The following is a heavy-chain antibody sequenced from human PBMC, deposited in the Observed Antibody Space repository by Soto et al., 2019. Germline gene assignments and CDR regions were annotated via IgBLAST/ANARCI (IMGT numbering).Heavy chain of an antibody. Sequence: AGGSLRLSCPTSGFPFSYYYMSWIRQAPGKGLEWLSHISPKSTYRNYADSVKGRFTISRDNTKSSLFLQMNSLGVEDTAVYYCVRGGGGGLFEHWGQGVLVTVSS. CDR3: VRGGGGGLFEH. CDR2: ISPKSTYR. V-gene: IGHV3-11*06. CDR1: GFPFSYYY. D-gene: IGHD2-21*01. J-gene: IGHJ4*02.